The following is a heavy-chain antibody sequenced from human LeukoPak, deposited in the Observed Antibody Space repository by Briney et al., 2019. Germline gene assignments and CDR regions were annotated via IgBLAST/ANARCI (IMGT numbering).Heavy chain of an antibody. CDR1: GGSISSGDYS. J-gene: IGHJ3*02. V-gene: IGHV4-30-2*01. D-gene: IGHD3-22*01. CDR2: IYHTGNT. Sequence: ASETLSLTCAVSGGSISSGDYSWSWIRQPPGKGLEWIGCIYHTGNTNHNPSLKSRVTISVDRPKNQLSLNLSSVTAADTAVYYCARDHYDGSGYDAFDIWGQGTMVTVSS. CDR3: ARDHYDGSGYDAFDI.